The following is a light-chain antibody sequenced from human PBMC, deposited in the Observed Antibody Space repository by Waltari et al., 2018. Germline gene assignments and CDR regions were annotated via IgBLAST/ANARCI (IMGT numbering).Light chain of an antibody. CDR1: HSNIGTNY. Sequence: QSVLTQPPSVSAAPGQRVTISCPGGHSNIGTNYVTWYPQFPGTAPKLLIYENSERPSGIPGRFSGSKSGTSATLDITGLQAGDEADYYCGTWDSSLSGAVFGGGTHLTVL. CDR2: ENS. CDR3: GTWDSSLSGAV. V-gene: IGLV1-51*02. J-gene: IGLJ7*01.